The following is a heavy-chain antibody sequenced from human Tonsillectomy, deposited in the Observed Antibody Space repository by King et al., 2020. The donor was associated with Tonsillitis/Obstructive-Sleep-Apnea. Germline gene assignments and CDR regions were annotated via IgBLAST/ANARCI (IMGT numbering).Heavy chain of an antibody. CDR1: GGSISSGGYY. D-gene: IGHD2-2*02. CDR3: AVFHFLCSSTSCYTGKYYFDY. J-gene: IGHJ4*02. V-gene: IGHV4-31*03. CDR2: IYYSGST. Sequence: VQLQESGPGLVKPSQTLSLTCTVSGGSISSGGYYWGWIRQHPGKGLEWIGYIYYSGSTYYNPSLKSRVTISVDTSKNQFSLKLSSVTAADTAVYYCAVFHFLCSSTSCYTGKYYFDYWGQGTLVTVSS.